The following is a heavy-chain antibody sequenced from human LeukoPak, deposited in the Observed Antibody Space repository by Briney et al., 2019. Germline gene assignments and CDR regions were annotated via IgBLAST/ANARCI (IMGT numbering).Heavy chain of an antibody. D-gene: IGHD6-19*01. V-gene: IGHV3-23*01. CDR2: ISGSGGST. Sequence: GGSLRLSCTASGFTLSSYEMSWIRQAPGKGLEWVSAISGSGGSTYYADSVKGRFTISRDNSKNTLYLQMNSLRAEDTAVYYCAKDEGGSGSYWGQGTLVTVSS. CDR1: GFTLSSYE. J-gene: IGHJ4*02. CDR3: AKDEGGSGSY.